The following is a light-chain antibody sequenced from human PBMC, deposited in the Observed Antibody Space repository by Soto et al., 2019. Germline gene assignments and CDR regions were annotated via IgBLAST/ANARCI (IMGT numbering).Light chain of an antibody. Sequence: DIQMTQSPASLSSSVRERFTITCGASQGIRNDLAWYQQKPGQAPKLLIYSAASLQSGVPSRFSGSGSATDFTLTISSLQPEDFATYYCQQSYSTPWTFGQGTKVDNK. V-gene: IGKV1-39*01. CDR1: QGIRND. CDR2: SAA. J-gene: IGKJ1*01. CDR3: QQSYSTPWT.